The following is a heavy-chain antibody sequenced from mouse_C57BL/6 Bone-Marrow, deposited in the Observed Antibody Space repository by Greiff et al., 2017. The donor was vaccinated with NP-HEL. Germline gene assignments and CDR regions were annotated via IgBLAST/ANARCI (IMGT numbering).Heavy chain of an antibody. CDR2: ISNGGGST. V-gene: IGHV5-12*01. Sequence: EVMLVESGGGLVQPGGSLKLSCAASGFTFSDYYMYWVRQTPEKRLEWVAYISNGGGSTYYPDTVKGRFTISRDNAKNTLYLQVSRLKSEDTAMYYCARLPAYYSNAWFAYWGQGTLVTVSA. J-gene: IGHJ3*01. CDR3: ARLPAYYSNAWFAY. CDR1: GFTFSDYY. D-gene: IGHD2-5*01.